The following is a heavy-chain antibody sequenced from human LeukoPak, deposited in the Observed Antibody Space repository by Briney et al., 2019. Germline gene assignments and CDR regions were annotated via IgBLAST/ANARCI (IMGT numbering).Heavy chain of an antibody. CDR1: GVSVRDGRYD. CDR2: KYYSGSA. D-gene: IGHD2-2*01. Sequence: ASQTLSLTCNVSGVSVRDGRYDWTWIRQHPGKGLEWIGYKYYSGSAKYNPSLKSRLTISIDTSKNQFSLQLSSVTTADTATYYRVTPYCSGISCLDVFNMWGQGTRVTVSS. CDR3: VTPYCSGISCLDVFNM. J-gene: IGHJ3*02. V-gene: IGHV4-31*03.